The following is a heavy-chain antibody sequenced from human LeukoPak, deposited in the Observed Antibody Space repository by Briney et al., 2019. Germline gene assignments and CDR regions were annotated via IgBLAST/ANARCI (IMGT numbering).Heavy chain of an antibody. V-gene: IGHV3-64*01. CDR3: ARAVEQQLVPYYFDY. CDR2: ISSNGGST. J-gene: IGHJ4*02. Sequence: GGSLRLSCAASGFTFSSYAMHWVRQAPGKGLEYVSAISSNGGSTYCANSVKGRFTISRDNSKNTLYLQMGSLRAEDMAVYYCARAVEQQLVPYYFDYWGQGTLVTVSS. CDR1: GFTFSSYA. D-gene: IGHD6-13*01.